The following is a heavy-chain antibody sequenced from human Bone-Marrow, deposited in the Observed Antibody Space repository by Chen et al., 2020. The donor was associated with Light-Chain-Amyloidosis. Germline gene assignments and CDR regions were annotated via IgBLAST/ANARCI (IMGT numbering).Heavy chain of an antibody. Sequence: QLQLQKSSPGLVKPSETLSRTCTLSGGSISSRSYYWAWVRQPPGEGLVWMGSICYSGMTYYNPSFKGRVPMTVETSKIQFSLMLGLVTAADTVVYYCARRGIVATILTYYYSGMDFWGQGSTVTVSS. CDR3: ARRGIVATILTYYYSGMDF. CDR1: GGSISSRSYY. V-gene: IGHV4-39*01. CDR2: ICYSGMT. D-gene: IGHD5-12*01. J-gene: IGHJ6*02.